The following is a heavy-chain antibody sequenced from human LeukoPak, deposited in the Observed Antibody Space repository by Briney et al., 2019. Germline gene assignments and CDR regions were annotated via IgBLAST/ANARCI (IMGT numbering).Heavy chain of an antibody. CDR1: GGSISNYY. D-gene: IGHD6-13*01. J-gene: IGHJ4*02. CDR3: ARQSSSLYDY. V-gene: IGHV4-59*08. CDR2: IYYSGTT. Sequence: SETLSLTCTISGGSISNYYWSWIRQPPGKGREWIGYIYYSGTTNYNPSLRSRVTISVDTSKNQFSLKLRSVTAADTAVYYCARQSSSLYDYWGQGTLVTVSS.